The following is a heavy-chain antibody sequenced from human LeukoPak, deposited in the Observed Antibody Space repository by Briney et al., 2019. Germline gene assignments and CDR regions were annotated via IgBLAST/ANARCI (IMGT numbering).Heavy chain of an antibody. CDR3: ARVVNMSEDYVWGSYRLDYYFDY. V-gene: IGHV1-69*13. J-gene: IGHJ4*02. Sequence: SVKVSCKASGYTFTSYAISWVRQAPGQGLEWMGGIIPIFGTANYAQKFQGRVTITADESTSTAYMELSSLRSEDTAVYYCARVVNMSEDYVWGSYRLDYYFDYWGQGTLVTVSS. CDR1: GYTFTSYA. D-gene: IGHD3-16*02. CDR2: IIPIFGTA.